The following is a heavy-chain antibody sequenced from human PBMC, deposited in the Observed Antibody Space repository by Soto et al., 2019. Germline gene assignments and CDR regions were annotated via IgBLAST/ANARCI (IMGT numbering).Heavy chain of an antibody. J-gene: IGHJ3*02. CDR1: GFTFSSYS. Sequence: GGSLRLSCAASGFTFSSYSMNLVRQAPGKGLEWVSSISRSSSYIYYADSVKGRFTISRDNAKNSLYLQMNSLRAEDTAVYYCVRDGHDALDIWGQGTMVTVSS. V-gene: IGHV3-21*01. CDR2: ISRSSSYI. CDR3: VRDGHDALDI.